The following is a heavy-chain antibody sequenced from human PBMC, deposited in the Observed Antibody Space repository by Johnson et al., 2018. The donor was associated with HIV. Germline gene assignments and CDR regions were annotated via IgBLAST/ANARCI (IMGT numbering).Heavy chain of an antibody. CDR1: GFRFFDYA. CDR3: AKVVTSSSSWQDDAFDI. J-gene: IGHJ3*02. D-gene: IGHD6-13*01. CDR2: INQDGSEK. V-gene: IGHV3-7*03. Sequence: VQLVESGGNLVQPGRSLRLSCAASGFRFFDYAMHWVRQTPGKGLEWVANINQDGSEKYDLDSVKGRFTISRDNAKNSLYLQMNSLRAEDTALYYCAKVVTSSSSWQDDAFDIWGQGTMVTVSS.